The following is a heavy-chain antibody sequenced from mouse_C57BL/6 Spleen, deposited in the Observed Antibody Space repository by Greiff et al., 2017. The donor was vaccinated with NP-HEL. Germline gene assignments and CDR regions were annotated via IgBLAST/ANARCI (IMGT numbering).Heavy chain of an antibody. D-gene: IGHD1-1*01. CDR3: ASYGSSPHYYAMDY. Sequence: VQLQQPGAELVRPGSSVKLSCKASGYTFTSYWMHWVKQRPIQGLDWIGNIDPSDRDTHSNQKFTAKATLTVDTSSSTAYMQLSSLTYEDSAVYYCASYGSSPHYYAMDYWGQGTSVTVSS. CDR2: IDPSDRDT. V-gene: IGHV1-52*01. J-gene: IGHJ4*01. CDR1: GYTFTSYW.